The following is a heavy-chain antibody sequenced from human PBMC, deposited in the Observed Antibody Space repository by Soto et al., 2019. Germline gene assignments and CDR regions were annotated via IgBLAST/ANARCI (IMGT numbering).Heavy chain of an antibody. V-gene: IGHV1-3*01. Sequence: ASVKVSCTASGYTFTTYAMHWVRQAPGQRLEWMGWINAGNGNTKYSQKFQGRVTITRDTSASTAYMELSSLRSEDTAVYYRARVTSTGSRLMPVWGPGTKGTV. CDR3: ARVTSTGSRLMPV. J-gene: IGHJ6*02. CDR1: GYTFTTYA. CDR2: INAGNGNT. D-gene: IGHD1-1*01.